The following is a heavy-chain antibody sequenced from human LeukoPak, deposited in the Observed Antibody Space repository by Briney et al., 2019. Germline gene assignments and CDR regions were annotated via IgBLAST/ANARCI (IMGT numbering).Heavy chain of an antibody. Sequence: GGSLRLSCAASGFTFSNAWMTWVRQAPGKGLEWVGRIKSETDGGTTDYAAPVKGRFTISRDDSKDTLFLQMNTLKTEDTAVYYCATGGNYYPHWGQGTLVIVSS. V-gene: IGHV3-15*01. D-gene: IGHD1-26*01. CDR3: ATGGNYYPH. CDR2: IKSETDGGTT. J-gene: IGHJ4*02. CDR1: GFTFSNAW.